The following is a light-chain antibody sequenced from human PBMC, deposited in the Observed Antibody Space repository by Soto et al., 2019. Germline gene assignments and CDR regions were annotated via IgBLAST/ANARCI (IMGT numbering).Light chain of an antibody. CDR2: GVS. CDR1: QSVIGRQ. CDR3: HQYGRSPPWT. Sequence: EIVLTQSPGTLSLSPGERATLSCRASQSVIGRQLAWYQHKPGQAPRLLMFGVSNRATGIPDRFTGSGSGTDFTLTISRLEPEDFAVYYCHQYGRSPPWTFGQGTKVDIK. V-gene: IGKV3-20*01. J-gene: IGKJ1*01.